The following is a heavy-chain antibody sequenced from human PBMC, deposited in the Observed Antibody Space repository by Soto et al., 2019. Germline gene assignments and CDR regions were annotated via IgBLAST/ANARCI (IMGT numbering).Heavy chain of an antibody. D-gene: IGHD3-10*01. CDR2: IYYSGTT. J-gene: IGHJ4*02. CDR3: AIEIPPRSIVRGVPYFDY. Sequence: QVQLQESGPGLVKPSQTLSLTCTVSGGSISSGGNYWSWIRQYPGKGLEWIGHIYYSGTTYYNPSLKSRVTISVDTSENQFSLKLSSVTAADTAVYYCAIEIPPRSIVRGVPYFDYWGQGTLVTVSS. V-gene: IGHV4-31*03. CDR1: GGSISSGGNY.